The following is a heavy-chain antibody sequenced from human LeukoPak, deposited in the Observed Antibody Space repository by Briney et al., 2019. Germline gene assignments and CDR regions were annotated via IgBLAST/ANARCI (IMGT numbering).Heavy chain of an antibody. Sequence: GGSLRLSCTASGFTFSTYAMSWVRQPPGKGLEWVSAISGSGGSTYYADSVKGRFTISRDNSKKTLYLQMNSLRAEDTAVYYCAKDDVPSNWGALGLFDYWGQGTLVTVSS. CDR2: ISGSGGST. CDR3: AKDDVPSNWGALGLFDY. CDR1: GFTFSTYA. D-gene: IGHD7-27*01. V-gene: IGHV3-23*01. J-gene: IGHJ4*02.